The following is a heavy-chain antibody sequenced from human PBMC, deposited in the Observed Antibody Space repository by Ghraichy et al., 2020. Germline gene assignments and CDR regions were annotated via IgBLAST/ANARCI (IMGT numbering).Heavy chain of an antibody. CDR3: ARGVHRSSWLIAY. D-gene: IGHD6-13*01. Sequence: GGSLRLSCAASGFAFSSYSMNWVRQAPGKGLEWISYITSSSSSRNYADSVKGRFTISRDNAENSLYLQMNSLRDEDTAVYYCARGVHRSSWLIAYWGPGTLVTVSS. CDR1: GFAFSSYS. J-gene: IGHJ4*02. V-gene: IGHV3-48*02. CDR2: ITSSSSSR.